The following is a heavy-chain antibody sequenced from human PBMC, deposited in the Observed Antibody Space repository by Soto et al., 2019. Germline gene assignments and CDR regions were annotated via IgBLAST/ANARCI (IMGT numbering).Heavy chain of an antibody. CDR2: IYPGDPDT. J-gene: IGHJ4*03. V-gene: IGHV5-51*01. CDR3: ARSPYSASYYYFDQ. CDR1: GYSFTSYW. D-gene: IGHD1-26*01. Sequence: GESLKISCKASGYSFTSYWIGWVRQMPGKGLEWVGIIYPGDPDTIYSPSFQGQVTISADKSISTAYLQWNSLKASDTARYYCARSPYSASYYYFDQWGQGTPVTVSS.